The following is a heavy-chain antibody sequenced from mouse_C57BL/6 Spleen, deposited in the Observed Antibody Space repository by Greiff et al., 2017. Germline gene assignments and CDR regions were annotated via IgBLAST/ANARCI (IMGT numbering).Heavy chain of an antibody. Sequence: QVQLQQSGPGLVAPSQSLSITCTVSGFSLTSYGVDWVRQSPGKGLEWLGVIWGVGSTNYNSALKSRLSISKDNSKSQVFLKMNSLQTDDTAMYYCASRGDYDYDGFAYWGLGTLVTVSA. D-gene: IGHD2-4*01. CDR3: ASRGDYDYDGFAY. J-gene: IGHJ3*01. CDR2: IWGVGST. CDR1: GFSLTSYG. V-gene: IGHV2-6*01.